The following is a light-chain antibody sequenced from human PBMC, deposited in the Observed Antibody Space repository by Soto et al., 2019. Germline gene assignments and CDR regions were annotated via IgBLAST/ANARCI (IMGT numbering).Light chain of an antibody. J-gene: IGLJ2*01. CDR1: SSDVGSYNL. Sequence: QSALTQPASVSGSPGQSITISCSGTSSDVGSYNLVSWYQQHPGKAPQFMIYXASXRXXXXXDXXXGSKSGNTASLTISGLQAEXXADYYCCSYAGSNTFVFGGGTKLTVL. CDR2: XAS. CDR3: CSYAGSNTFV. V-gene: IGLV2-23*02.